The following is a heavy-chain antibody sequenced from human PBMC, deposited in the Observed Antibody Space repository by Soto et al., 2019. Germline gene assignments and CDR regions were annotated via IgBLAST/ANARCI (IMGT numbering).Heavy chain of an antibody. CDR2: ISGSGGST. J-gene: IGHJ4*02. V-gene: IGHV3-23*01. CDR1: GFTFSSYA. Sequence: GGSLRLSCAASGFTFSSYAMSWVRQAPGKGLEWVSAISGSGGSTHYADSVKGRFTISGDSSKNTLYLHMNSLRAEDTAVYYCAKDRPVLLWFGELLEADYWGQGTLVTVSS. CDR3: AKDRPVLLWFGELLEADY. D-gene: IGHD3-10*01.